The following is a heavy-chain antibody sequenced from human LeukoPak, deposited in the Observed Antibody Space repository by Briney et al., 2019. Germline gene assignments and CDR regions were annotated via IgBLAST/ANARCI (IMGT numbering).Heavy chain of an antibody. Sequence: SETLSLTCAVYGGSFSGYYWSWIRQPLGKGLEWIGEINHSGSTNYNPSLKSRVTISVDTSKNQFSLKLSSVTAADTAVYYCASSPIYYDILTGYYYFDYWGQGTLVTVSS. V-gene: IGHV4-34*01. CDR3: ASSPIYYDILTGYYYFDY. CDR2: INHSGST. D-gene: IGHD3-9*01. J-gene: IGHJ4*02. CDR1: GGSFSGYY.